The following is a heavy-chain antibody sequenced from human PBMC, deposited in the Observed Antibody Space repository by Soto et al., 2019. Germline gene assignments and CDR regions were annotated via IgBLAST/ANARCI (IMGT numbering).Heavy chain of an antibody. CDR3: ASDRGWQTFDS. J-gene: IGHJ4*02. CDR2: IKVDGSGK. CDR1: GFTFGSYW. V-gene: IGHV3-7*03. Sequence: GGSLRLSCAASGFTFGSYWLSWVRQAPGKQLERVANIKVDGSGKYYVDSVRGRFIISRDNAENSLYLQMNSLRAEDTAVYYCASDRGWQTFDSWAQGTLVTVPQ. D-gene: IGHD3-10*01.